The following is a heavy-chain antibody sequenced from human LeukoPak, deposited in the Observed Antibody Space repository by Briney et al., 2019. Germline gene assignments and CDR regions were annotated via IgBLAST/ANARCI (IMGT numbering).Heavy chain of an antibody. Sequence: SETLSLTCTVSGGSISSYYWNWIRQPPGKGLEWIGYIYYSGSTNYNPSLKSRVTISVDTSKNQFSLKLSSVTAADTAVYYCARHEELLRNFDYWGQGTLVTVSS. CDR2: IYYSGST. J-gene: IGHJ4*02. V-gene: IGHV4-59*08. D-gene: IGHD1-26*01. CDR1: GGSISSYY. CDR3: ARHEELLRNFDY.